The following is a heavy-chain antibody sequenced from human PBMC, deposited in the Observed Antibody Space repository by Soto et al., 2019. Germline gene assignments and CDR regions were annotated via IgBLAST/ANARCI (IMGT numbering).Heavy chain of an antibody. V-gene: IGHV4-31*03. CDR1: GGSISSGGYY. CDR3: AREAPSYGFSGMDV. J-gene: IGHJ6*02. Sequence: QVQLQESGPGLVTPSQTLSLTCTVSGGSISSGGYYWIWIRQHPGKGLEWIGYIYYSGSTYSNPSLKSRVTKSVDTSKDQFYLKLSSVTAGDTAVYYCAREAPSYGFSGMDVWGQGTTVIFAS. CDR2: IYYSGST. D-gene: IGHD5-18*01.